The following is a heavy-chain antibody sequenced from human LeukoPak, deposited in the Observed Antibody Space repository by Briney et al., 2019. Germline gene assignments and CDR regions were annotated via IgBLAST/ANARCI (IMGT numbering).Heavy chain of an antibody. CDR3: AKARTGGATDFDY. CDR2: ISWNSGSI. Sequence: GGSLRLSCAASGFTFSDYYMSWIRQAPGKGLEWVSGISWNSGSIGYADSVKGRFTISRDNAKNSLYLQVNSLRAEDTALYYCAKARTGGATDFDYWGQGTLVTVSS. D-gene: IGHD1-26*01. J-gene: IGHJ4*02. V-gene: IGHV3-9*01. CDR1: GFTFSDYY.